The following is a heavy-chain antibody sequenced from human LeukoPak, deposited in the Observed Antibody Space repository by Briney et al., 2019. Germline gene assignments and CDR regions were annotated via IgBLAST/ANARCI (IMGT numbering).Heavy chain of an antibody. D-gene: IGHD1-26*01. CDR1: GYIFPSYG. J-gene: IGHJ3*02. CDR2: INPSGGST. Sequence: ASVKVSCKASGYIFPSYGINWVRQAPGQGLEWMGIINPSGGSTSYAQKFQGRVTMTRDMSTSTVYMDLSSLRSEDTAVYYCALSAGGSYPHNDAFDIWGQGTMVTVSS. V-gene: IGHV1-46*01. CDR3: ALSAGGSYPHNDAFDI.